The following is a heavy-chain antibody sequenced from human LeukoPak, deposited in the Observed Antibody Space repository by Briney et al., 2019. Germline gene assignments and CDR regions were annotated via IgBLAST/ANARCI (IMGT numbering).Heavy chain of an antibody. Sequence: ASVKVSCKASGGTFSSYAISWVRQAPGQGLEWMGWINTNTGNPTYAQGFTGRFVFSLDTSVSTAYLQISSLKAEDTAVYFCATTNIVETTTTEDAFDIWGQGTMVTVSS. CDR1: GGTFSSYA. CDR2: INTNTGNP. CDR3: ATTNIVETTTTEDAFDI. V-gene: IGHV7-4-1*02. J-gene: IGHJ3*02. D-gene: IGHD1-26*01.